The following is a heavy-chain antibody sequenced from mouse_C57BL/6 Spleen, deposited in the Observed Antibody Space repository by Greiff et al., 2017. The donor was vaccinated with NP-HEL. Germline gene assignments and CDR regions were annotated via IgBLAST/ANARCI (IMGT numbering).Heavy chain of an antibody. Sequence: DVMLVESGGGLVKPGGSLKLSCAASGFTFSSYTMSWVRQTPEKRLEWVATISGGGGNTYYPDSVKGRFTISRDNAKNTLYLQMSSLRSEDTALYYCARSYDGYYFAWFAYWGQGTLVTVSA. CDR2: ISGGGGNT. D-gene: IGHD2-3*01. CDR1: GFTFSSYT. CDR3: ARSYDGYYFAWFAY. J-gene: IGHJ3*01. V-gene: IGHV5-9*01.